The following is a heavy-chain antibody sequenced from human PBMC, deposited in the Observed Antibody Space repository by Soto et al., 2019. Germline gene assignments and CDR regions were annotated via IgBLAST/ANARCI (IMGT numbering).Heavy chain of an antibody. CDR3: VTPGHGGNGFDY. V-gene: IGHV3-72*01. J-gene: IGHJ4*02. D-gene: IGHD2-15*01. Sequence: GSLRLSCVVSGFTFSDHYMDWVRQAPGKGLEWVGRIRNKATSYTTDYAAPVKGRLTISRDDSKNSLYLQMNSLKAEDTAVYYCVTPGHGGNGFDYWGQGTLVTVSS. CDR2: IRNKATSYTT. CDR1: GFTFSDHY.